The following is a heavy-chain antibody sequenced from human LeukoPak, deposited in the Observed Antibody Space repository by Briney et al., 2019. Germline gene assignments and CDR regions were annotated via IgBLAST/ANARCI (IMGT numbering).Heavy chain of an antibody. V-gene: IGHV4-59*01. Sequence: SETLSLTCTGSGGSISSYYWSWIRQPPGKGLEWIGYIYYSGSTNYNPSLKSRVTISVDTSKNQFSLKLSSVTAADTAVYYCARGSQYYDSSGYYYDFDYWGQGTLVTVSS. CDR3: ARGSQYYDSSGYYYDFDY. CDR1: GGSISSYY. D-gene: IGHD3-22*01. CDR2: IYYSGST. J-gene: IGHJ4*02.